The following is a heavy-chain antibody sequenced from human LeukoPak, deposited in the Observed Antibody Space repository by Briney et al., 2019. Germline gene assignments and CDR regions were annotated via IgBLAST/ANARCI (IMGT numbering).Heavy chain of an antibody. D-gene: IGHD4-17*01. V-gene: IGHV3-23*01. CDR2: ISGSGGST. CDR1: GFTFSSYA. Sequence: GGSLRLSCAASGFTFSSYAMSWVRQAPGKGLEWVSAISGSGGSTYYADSVKGRFTISRDNSKNTLYLQMNSLRAEDTAVYYCAKDISDYGDYYYYGMDVWGQGTTVTVSS. J-gene: IGHJ6*02. CDR3: AKDISDYGDYYYYGMDV.